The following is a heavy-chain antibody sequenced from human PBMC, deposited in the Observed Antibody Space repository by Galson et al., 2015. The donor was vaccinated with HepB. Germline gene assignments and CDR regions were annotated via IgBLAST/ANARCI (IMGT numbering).Heavy chain of an antibody. J-gene: IGHJ4*02. Sequence: SLRLSCAASGFTFSNAWMSWVRQAPGKGLEWVGRIKSKTDGGTTGYAAPVKGRFTISRDDSKNTLYLQMNSLKTEDTAVYYCTTKTNYYDPFRWGQGTLVTVSS. V-gene: IGHV3-15*01. CDR2: IKSKTDGGTT. D-gene: IGHD3-22*01. CDR3: TTKTNYYDPFR. CDR1: GFTFSNAW.